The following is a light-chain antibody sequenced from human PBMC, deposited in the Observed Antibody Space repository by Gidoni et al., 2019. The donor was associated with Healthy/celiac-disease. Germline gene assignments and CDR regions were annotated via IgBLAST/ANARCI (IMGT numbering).Light chain of an antibody. V-gene: IGKV1-33*01. Sequence: DIQMTQSPSSLSASVGDRVTITCQASQDISHYLNWYQQKPGKAPKRLIYDASNLETGVPSRFSGSGSGTDFTFTISSLQPEDIATYYCQQYDTLPLTFGGGTKVEIK. CDR1: QDISHY. CDR2: DAS. CDR3: QQYDTLPLT. J-gene: IGKJ4*01.